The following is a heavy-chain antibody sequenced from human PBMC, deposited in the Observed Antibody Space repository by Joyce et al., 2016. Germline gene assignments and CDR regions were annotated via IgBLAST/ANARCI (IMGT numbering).Heavy chain of an antibody. Sequence: EVQLLESGGGLVQPGGSLRLSCAASGFTFINYAMSWVRQAQGKGLEWVSAISGSATSTYYADSVKGRFTISRDNSKNTLYLQMNSLRAEDTAIYYCTKMRSAAAFDPWGQGTLVTVSS. CDR1: GFTFINYA. V-gene: IGHV3-23*01. D-gene: IGHD6-13*01. CDR2: ISGSATST. J-gene: IGHJ5*02. CDR3: TKMRSAAAFDP.